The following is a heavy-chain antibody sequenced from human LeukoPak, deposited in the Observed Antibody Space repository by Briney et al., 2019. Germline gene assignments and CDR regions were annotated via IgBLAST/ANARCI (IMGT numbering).Heavy chain of an antibody. J-gene: IGHJ4*02. V-gene: IGHV3-7*01. CDR3: AKELRRGYYDSSGYPFDY. Sequence: GGSLRLSCVGSGFTFSNYWMTWVRQAPGKGLEWVASIKQDGSEKYYVDSVKGRFTISRDNSKNTLYLQMNSLRAEDTAVYYCAKELRRGYYDSSGYPFDYWGQGTLVTVSS. CDR2: IKQDGSEK. D-gene: IGHD3-22*01. CDR1: GFTFSNYW.